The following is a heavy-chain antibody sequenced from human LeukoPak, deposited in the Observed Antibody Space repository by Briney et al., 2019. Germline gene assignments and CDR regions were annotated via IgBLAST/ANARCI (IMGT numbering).Heavy chain of an antibody. CDR2: ISSSGSTI. Sequence: TGGSLRLSCAASGFTFSSYEMNWVRQAPGKGLEWVSYISSSGSTIYYADSVKGRFTISRDNAKNSLYLQMNSLRAEDTAVYYCASSYAGGYSYGWYYFDYWGQRTLVTVSS. CDR1: GFTFSSYE. J-gene: IGHJ4*02. V-gene: IGHV3-48*03. CDR3: ASSYAGGYSYGWYYFDY. D-gene: IGHD5-18*01.